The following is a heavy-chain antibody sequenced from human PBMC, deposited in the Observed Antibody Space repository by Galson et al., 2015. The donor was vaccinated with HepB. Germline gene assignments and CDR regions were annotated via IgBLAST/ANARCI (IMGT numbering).Heavy chain of an antibody. V-gene: IGHV2-70*11. J-gene: IGHJ4*02. CDR2: IDWDDDK. D-gene: IGHD3-10*01. Sequence: PALVKPTQTLTLTCTFSGFSLSTRGLSVSWIRQPPGKALEWLARIDWDDDKYYTTSLRTRLTISKDTSKNQVVLTMTNMDPVDTATYYCARIPPLLFGSGKYHFDYWGQGTLVTVSS. CDR1: GFSLSTRGLS. CDR3: ARIPPLLFGSGKYHFDY.